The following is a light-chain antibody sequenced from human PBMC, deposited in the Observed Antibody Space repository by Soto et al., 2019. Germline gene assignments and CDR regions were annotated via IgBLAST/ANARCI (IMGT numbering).Light chain of an antibody. CDR1: QSVSSY. Sequence: EIVLTQSPATLSLSPGERATLSCRASQSVSSYLAWYQQKPGQAPRLLIYDASNRATGIPARFSGSGSGTDFTLTISSIEPEDVAVYYCQQRSNWPPTWTFGQGTKVEIK. CDR2: DAS. CDR3: QQRSNWPPTWT. V-gene: IGKV3-11*01. J-gene: IGKJ1*01.